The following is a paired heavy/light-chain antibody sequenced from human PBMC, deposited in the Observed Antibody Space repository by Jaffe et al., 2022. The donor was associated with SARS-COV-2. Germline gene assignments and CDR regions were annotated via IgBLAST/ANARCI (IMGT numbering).Light chain of an antibody. Sequence: SYELTQSPTVSVSPGQTARITCSGDALPIRYAYWFQQKSGRAPVLVIYEDSKRPSGIPERFSGSSSEKVATLTITGAQVEDEADYYCYSVDTSANHKGVFGGGTKLTVL. CDR3: YSVDTSANHKGV. CDR1: ALPIRY. V-gene: IGLV3-10*01. J-gene: IGLJ3*02. CDR2: EDS.
Heavy chain of an antibody. D-gene: IGHD1-26*01. Sequence: EVQLVESGGGLVKPGGSLRLSCAASGFSLTNAWMSWVRQAPGKGLEWVGRVKSKADGGTTEYAVPLKGRFSIARDESKNTLYLQMNSLKTEDTAVYYCCTDQWGYSGSDDEPDYFDKWGQGTLVTVSS. CDR3: CTDQWGYSGSDDEPDYFDK. CDR1: GFSLTNAW. V-gene: IGHV3-15*01. CDR2: VKSKADGGTT. J-gene: IGHJ4*02.